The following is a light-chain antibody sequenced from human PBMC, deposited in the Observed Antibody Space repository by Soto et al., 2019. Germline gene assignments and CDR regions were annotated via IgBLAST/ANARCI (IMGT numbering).Light chain of an antibody. CDR2: SNN. J-gene: IGLJ2*01. V-gene: IGLV1-44*01. CDR3: AAWDDSLNGHV. CDR1: SSNIGSNT. Sequence: QSVLTQPPSASGTPGQRVTISCSGSSSNIGSNTVNWYQQLPGTAPKLLIYSNNQRPSGVPDRFSGSKSGTSASLAISGLQSEDEADYYCAAWDDSLNGHVFGGGTKSPS.